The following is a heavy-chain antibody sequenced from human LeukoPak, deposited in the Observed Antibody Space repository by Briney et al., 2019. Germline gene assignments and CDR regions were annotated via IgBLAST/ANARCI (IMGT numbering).Heavy chain of an antibody. V-gene: IGHV3-23*01. CDR1: GFTFSSYA. J-gene: IGHJ4*02. CDR2: ISGSGGST. CDR3: AKREYYYDSSGYYYGY. Sequence: GGSLRLSCAASGFTFSSYAMSWVRQAPGKGLEWVSAISGSGGSTYYADSVKGRFTISRDNSKNTLYLQMNSLRAEDTAVYYCAKREYYYDSSGYYYGYWGQGTLVTVSS. D-gene: IGHD3-22*01.